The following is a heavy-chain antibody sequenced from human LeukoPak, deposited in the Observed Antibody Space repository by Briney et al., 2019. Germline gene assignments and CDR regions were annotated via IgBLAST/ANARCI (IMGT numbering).Heavy chain of an antibody. CDR2: INWNGGST. J-gene: IGHJ4*02. Sequence: PGGSLSLSCAASGFTFDDYGMSWVRQAPGKGREWVCGINWNGGSTGYADSVEGRFTISRDNAKNSLYLQMNSLRAEDTALYYCARDLIIAAAGSGGAGDYWGQGTLVTVSS. D-gene: IGHD6-13*01. CDR3: ARDLIIAAAGSGGAGDY. CDR1: GFTFDDYG. V-gene: IGHV3-20*04.